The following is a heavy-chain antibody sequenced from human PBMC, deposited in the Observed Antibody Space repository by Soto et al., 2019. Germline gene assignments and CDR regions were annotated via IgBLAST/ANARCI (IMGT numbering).Heavy chain of an antibody. D-gene: IGHD3-22*01. V-gene: IGHV3-48*02. Sequence: DGTLRLSCAASGFTFSSYSMDWVRKAPGKGLEWVSYISSSSSTIYYADSVKGRFTISRDNAKNSLYLQINSLRDEETAVYYCARDSVALTMIVVVTLDYWGQGTLVTVSS. CDR3: ARDSVALTMIVVVTLDY. CDR2: ISSSSSTI. J-gene: IGHJ4*02. CDR1: GFTFSSYS.